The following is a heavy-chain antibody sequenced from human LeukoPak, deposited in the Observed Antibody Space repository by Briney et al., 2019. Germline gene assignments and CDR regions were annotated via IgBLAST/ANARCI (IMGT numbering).Heavy chain of an antibody. CDR1: GGSISSYY. CDR2: IYYSGST. J-gene: IGHJ3*02. Sequence: PSETLSLTCTVSGGSISSYYWSWIRQPPGKGLEWIGYIYYSGSTNYNPSLKSRVTISVDTSKNQFSLKLSSVTAADTAVYYCARASGYLIDAFDIWGQGTMVTVSS. D-gene: IGHD3-3*01. V-gene: IGHV4-59*08. CDR3: ARASGYLIDAFDI.